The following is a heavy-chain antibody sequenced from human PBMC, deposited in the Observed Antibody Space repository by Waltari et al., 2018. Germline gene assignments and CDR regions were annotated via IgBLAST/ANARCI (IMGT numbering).Heavy chain of an antibody. CDR3: AREAPFGMVSSFDY. D-gene: IGHD3-3*01. V-gene: IGHV3-33*01. Sequence: VQLVESGGGVVQPGRSLRLSCAASGLTFTSYGMHWVRQAPGKGLEWVGVVSYDGSSQNYGNYVKGRLTISRDNSKSTLYLQMKSLRGEDTAVYYCAREAPFGMVSSFDYWGQGLLATVSS. CDR1: GLTFTSYG. J-gene: IGHJ4*02. CDR2: VSYDGSSQ.